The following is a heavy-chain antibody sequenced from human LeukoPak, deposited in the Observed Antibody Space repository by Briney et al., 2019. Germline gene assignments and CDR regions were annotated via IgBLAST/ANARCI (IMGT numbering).Heavy chain of an antibody. D-gene: IGHD3-16*02. CDR3: ARERGRGVISPYFDQ. CDR1: GFIVSSNF. Sequence: GESLKISCAASGFIVSSNFMSWVRQAPGRGLEWVSVIYSGGDTRYADSVKGRFTISRDNSKNTLYLQMNSLRAEDTALYYCARERGRGVISPYFDQWGQGTLVTVSS. CDR2: IYSGGDT. J-gene: IGHJ4*02. V-gene: IGHV3-66*01.